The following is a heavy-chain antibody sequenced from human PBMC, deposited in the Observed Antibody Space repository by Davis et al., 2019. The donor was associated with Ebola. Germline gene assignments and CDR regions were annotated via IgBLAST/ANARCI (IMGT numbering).Heavy chain of an antibody. D-gene: IGHD2-2*02. V-gene: IGHV1-2*02. CDR2: INPNSGGT. CDR1: GYTFTGYY. Sequence: ASVKVSCKASGYTFTGYYMHWVRQAPGQGLEWMGWINPNSGGTNYAQKFQGRVTMTRDTSISTAYMELSRLRSDDTAVYYCARGYCSSTSCYKLYYYYMDVWGKGTTVTVSS. CDR3: ARGYCSSTSCYKLYYYYMDV. J-gene: IGHJ6*03.